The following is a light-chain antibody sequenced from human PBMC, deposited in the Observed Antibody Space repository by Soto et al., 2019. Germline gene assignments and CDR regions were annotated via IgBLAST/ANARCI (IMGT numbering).Light chain of an antibody. CDR3: QQYTTSSWT. V-gene: IGKV3-20*01. CDR1: QSVGSSY. J-gene: IGKJ1*01. Sequence: EVVLTQSPGTLSLSPGERATLSCRASQSVGSSYLAWYQQKPGQAPRVLIYGTSSRATGIPDRFSGSGSGTDFTLNISRLETEDFAVYYCQQYTTSSWTFGKGTKGDI. CDR2: GTS.